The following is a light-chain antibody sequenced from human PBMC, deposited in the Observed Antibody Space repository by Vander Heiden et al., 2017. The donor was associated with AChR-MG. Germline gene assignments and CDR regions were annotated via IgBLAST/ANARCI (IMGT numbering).Light chain of an antibody. J-gene: IGKJ4*01. V-gene: IGKV3-11*01. CDR3: QQRSNPPT. CDR2: DAS. CDR1: QSVSSN. Sequence: EIVLTQSPATLSLSPGERATLSCRASQSVSSNLAWYQQKPGQAPRLLIYDASNRATGIPARFSGGGSGTDFTLTISSLEPADFAVYYCQQRSNPPTFGGGTKVEIK.